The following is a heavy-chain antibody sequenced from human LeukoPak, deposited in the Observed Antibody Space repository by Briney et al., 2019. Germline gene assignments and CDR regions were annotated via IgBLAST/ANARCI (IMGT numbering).Heavy chain of an antibody. J-gene: IGHJ4*02. D-gene: IGHD3-22*01. CDR1: GGSISSGIYY. Sequence: SETLSLTCTVSGGSISSGIYYWSWIRQHPGKGLEWIGYIYYSGSTYYNPSLKSRVTISVDTSKNQFSLKLSSVTAADTAVYYCARSDSSGYYSTFDYWGQGTLVTVSS. V-gene: IGHV4-31*03. CDR2: IYYSGST. CDR3: ARSDSSGYYSTFDY.